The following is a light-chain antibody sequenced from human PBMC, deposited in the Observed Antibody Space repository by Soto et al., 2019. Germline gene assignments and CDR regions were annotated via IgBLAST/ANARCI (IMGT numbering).Light chain of an antibody. Sequence: QSVLTQPPSVSAAPGQKVTISCSGSSSNIGNNYVSWYQQFPGTAPKLLIYDNDKRPSGIPDRFSGSKSGTSATLVITGLQTGDEAYYYCGTWDTSLSAGVFGGGTKLTVL. CDR3: GTWDTSLSAGV. CDR2: DND. V-gene: IGLV1-51*01. CDR1: SSNIGNNY. J-gene: IGLJ2*01.